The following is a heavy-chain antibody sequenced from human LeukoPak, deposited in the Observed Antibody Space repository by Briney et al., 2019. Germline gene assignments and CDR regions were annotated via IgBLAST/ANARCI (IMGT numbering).Heavy chain of an antibody. V-gene: IGHV3-21*01. CDR2: ISSSSSYI. D-gene: IGHD1-20*01. CDR3: ARDERYNWNLEDDY. CDR1: GFTFSSYS. Sequence: GRSLRLSCAASGFTFSSYSMNWVRQAPGKGLEWVSSISSSSSYIYYADSVKGRFTISRDNAKNSLYLQMNSLRAEDTAVYYCARDERYNWNLEDDYWGQGTLVTVSS. J-gene: IGHJ4*02.